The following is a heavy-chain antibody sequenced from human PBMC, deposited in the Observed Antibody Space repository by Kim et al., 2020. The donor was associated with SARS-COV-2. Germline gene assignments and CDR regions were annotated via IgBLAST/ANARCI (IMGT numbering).Heavy chain of an antibody. D-gene: IGHD6-6*01. CDR2: IYYSGST. CDR1: GGSISSYY. V-gene: IGHV4-59*01. J-gene: IGHJ6*03. Sequence: SETLSLTCTVSGGSISSYYWSWIRQPPGKGLEWIGYIYYSGSTNYNPSLKSRVTISVDTSKNQFSLKLSSVTAADTAVYYCARCNIAARRNYYYYMDVWGKGTTVTVSS. CDR3: ARCNIAARRNYYYYMDV.